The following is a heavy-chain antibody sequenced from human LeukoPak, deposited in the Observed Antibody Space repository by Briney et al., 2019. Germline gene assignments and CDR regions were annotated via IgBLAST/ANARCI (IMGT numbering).Heavy chain of an antibody. CDR2: IKQDGSDK. CDR3: TVLLGTFGYEN. J-gene: IGHJ4*02. Sequence: GGSLRLSCAASGFPFSSYWMSWVRQAPGKGLEWVANIKQDGSDKYYVDSVKGRFTISRDNARNSLYLQLNSLRAEDTAVYCCTVLLGTFGYENWGQGTLVTVSS. V-gene: IGHV3-7*01. CDR1: GFPFSSYW. D-gene: IGHD3-16*01.